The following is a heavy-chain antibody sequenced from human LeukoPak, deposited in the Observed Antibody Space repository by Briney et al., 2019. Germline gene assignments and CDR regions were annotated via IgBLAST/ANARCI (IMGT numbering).Heavy chain of an antibody. Sequence: SETLSLTCTVSGGSISSYYWSWIRQPPGKGLEWIGYIYYSGSTSYNPSLKSRVTISVDTSKNQFSLKLSSVTAADTAVYYCAREWATVTTPDAFDIWGQGTMVTVSS. CDR1: GGSISSYY. J-gene: IGHJ3*02. V-gene: IGHV4-59*01. CDR2: IYYSGST. D-gene: IGHD4-11*01. CDR3: AREWATVTTPDAFDI.